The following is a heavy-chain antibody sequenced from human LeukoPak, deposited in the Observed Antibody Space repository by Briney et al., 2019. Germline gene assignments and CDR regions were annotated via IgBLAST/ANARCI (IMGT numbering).Heavy chain of an antibody. Sequence: GGSLRLSCAASGFTVNSNYINWVRQAPGKGLEWVSVIYSGGSTYYADSVKGRFTISRDNSKNTLYLQMNSLRAEDTAMYYCARHYGDYVQGDYWGQGTLVTVSS. V-gene: IGHV3-66*04. D-gene: IGHD4-17*01. CDR2: IYSGGST. CDR3: ARHYGDYVQGDY. CDR1: GFTVNSNY. J-gene: IGHJ4*02.